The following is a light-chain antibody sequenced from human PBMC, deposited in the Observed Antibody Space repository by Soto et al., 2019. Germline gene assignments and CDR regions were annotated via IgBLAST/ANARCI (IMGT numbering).Light chain of an antibody. CDR3: SSYAGSSLRV. V-gene: IGLV2-8*01. J-gene: IGLJ3*02. CDR2: EVS. Sequence: QSALTQPPSASGSPGQSVTISCTGTSSDVGGYNYVSWYQQHPGKAPKLMIYEVSKRPSGVPDRFSGSKSGNTASLTVSGLQAEDEADYYCSSYAGSSLRVFGGGTKVTVL. CDR1: SSDVGGYNY.